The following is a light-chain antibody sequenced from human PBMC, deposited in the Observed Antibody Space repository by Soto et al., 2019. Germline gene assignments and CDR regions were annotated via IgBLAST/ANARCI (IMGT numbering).Light chain of an antibody. V-gene: IGKV1-5*03. Sequence: DIQMTQSPSTLSASVGDRVTITCRASQSISSWFAWYQQKPGKAPKLLIYKASSLESGVPSRFSGSVSGTEFTLTISSLQPDDFATYYCQQYNSYPWTFGQGTKVEIK. CDR3: QQYNSYPWT. CDR2: KAS. CDR1: QSISSW. J-gene: IGKJ1*01.